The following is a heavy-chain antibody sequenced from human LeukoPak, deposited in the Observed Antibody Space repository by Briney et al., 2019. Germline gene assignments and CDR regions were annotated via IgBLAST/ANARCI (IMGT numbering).Heavy chain of an antibody. V-gene: IGHV3-7*01. CDR2: IKQDGSEK. J-gene: IGHJ4*02. CDR3: ARDPLLWFGELSSYFDY. CDR1: GFTFSSYW. Sequence: WGSLRLSCAASGFTFSSYWMSWVRQAPGKGLEWVANIKQDGSEKYYVDSVKGRFTISRDNAKNSLYLQMNSLRAEDTAVYYCARDPLLWFGELSSYFDYWGQGTLVTVSS. D-gene: IGHD3-10*01.